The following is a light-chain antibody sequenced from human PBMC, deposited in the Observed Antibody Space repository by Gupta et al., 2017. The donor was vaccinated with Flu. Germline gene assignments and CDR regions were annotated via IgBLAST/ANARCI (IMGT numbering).Light chain of an antibody. J-gene: IGLJ3*02. CDR3: QTWGTGIGV. V-gene: IGLV4-69*01. CDR2: LNSDGSH. Sequence: QLVLPQSHSASASLGASVKLTCTLSSGHSSYAIAWHQQQPGKGPRYLMKLNSDGSHSKGDGIPDRFSGSSSGAERYLTISSLQSEDEADYYCQTWGTGIGVFGGGTKLTVL. CDR1: SGHSSYA.